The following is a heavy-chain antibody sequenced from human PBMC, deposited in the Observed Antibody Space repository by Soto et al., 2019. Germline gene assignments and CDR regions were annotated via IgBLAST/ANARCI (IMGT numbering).Heavy chain of an antibody. Sequence: GGSLRLSCAASGFTFSSYAMSWVRQAPGKGLEWVSAISGSGGSTYYADSVKGRFTISRDNSKNTLYLQMNSLRAEDTAVYYCAKDREEIAYCGGDCYSAFDYWGQGTLVTVSS. CDR1: GFTFSSYA. CDR2: ISGSGGST. J-gene: IGHJ4*02. V-gene: IGHV3-23*01. CDR3: AKDREEIAYCGGDCYSAFDY. D-gene: IGHD2-21*02.